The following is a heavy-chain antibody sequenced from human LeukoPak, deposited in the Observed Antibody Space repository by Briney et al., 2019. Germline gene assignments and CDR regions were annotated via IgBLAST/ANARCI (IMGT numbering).Heavy chain of an antibody. CDR2: IYTSGST. CDR1: GGSISSYY. V-gene: IGHV4-4*09. D-gene: IGHD2-15*01. Sequence: SETLSLTCTVSGGSISSYYWSWIRQPPGKGLEWIGYIYTSGSTNYNPSLKSRVTISVDTSKNQFSLKLSSVTAADTAVYYCARRGGRNFDYCGQGTLVCVSS. J-gene: IGHJ4*02. CDR3: ARRGGRNFDY.